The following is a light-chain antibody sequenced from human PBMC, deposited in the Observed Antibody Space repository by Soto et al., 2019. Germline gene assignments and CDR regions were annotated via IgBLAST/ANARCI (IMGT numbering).Light chain of an antibody. Sequence: EIHKPHSPATLYEYVLYRVTITFLSSQSISIWLAWYHQKPGKAPNLLIYAASSLQSGVPSRFSGSGSGTDFTLTISSLQSEDFATYYCQQHYITPWTFGQGTKVDIK. CDR3: QQHYITPWT. V-gene: IGKV1-39*01. J-gene: IGKJ1*01. CDR1: QSISIW. CDR2: AAS.